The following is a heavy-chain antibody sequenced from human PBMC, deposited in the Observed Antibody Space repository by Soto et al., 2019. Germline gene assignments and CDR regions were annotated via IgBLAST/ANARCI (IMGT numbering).Heavy chain of an antibody. CDR3: ARVINLVGATDY. Sequence: SETLSLTCAVYGGSFSGYYWSGIRQPPGKGLEWIGEINHSGSTNYNPSLKSRVTISVDTSKNQFSLKLSSVTAADTAVYYCARVINLVGATDYWGQGTLVTVS. V-gene: IGHV4-34*01. CDR2: INHSGST. J-gene: IGHJ4*02. CDR1: GGSFSGYY. D-gene: IGHD1-26*01.